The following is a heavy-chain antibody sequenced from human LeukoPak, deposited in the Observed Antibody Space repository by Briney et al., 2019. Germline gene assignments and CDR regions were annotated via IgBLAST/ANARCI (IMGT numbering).Heavy chain of an antibody. D-gene: IGHD6-19*01. CDR1: GESFSGYF. CDR2: INHSGYT. Sequence: SETLSLTCAVYGESFSGYFWSWIRQPPGKGLEWIGEINHSGYTNYNPSLKSRVTISVDPSKNQFSLKLSSVTAADTAVYYCARGYSSGWYSFEGPGWFDPWGQGTLVTVSS. J-gene: IGHJ5*02. CDR3: ARGYSSGWYSFEGPGWFDP. V-gene: IGHV4-34*01.